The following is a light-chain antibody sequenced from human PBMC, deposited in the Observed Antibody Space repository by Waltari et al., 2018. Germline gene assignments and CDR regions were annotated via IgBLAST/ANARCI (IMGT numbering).Light chain of an antibody. CDR3: QQRNTWPRT. Sequence: EIFLIQSPATLSVSAGERAALSCRASQSVGTSLAWYQHRAGQAPRLLIYDASKRAAGIPARFSGRGSGTDFTLVIDTLEPEDFAVYYCQQRNTWPRTFGQGTKVEI. V-gene: IGKV3-11*01. CDR1: QSVGTS. J-gene: IGKJ1*01. CDR2: DAS.